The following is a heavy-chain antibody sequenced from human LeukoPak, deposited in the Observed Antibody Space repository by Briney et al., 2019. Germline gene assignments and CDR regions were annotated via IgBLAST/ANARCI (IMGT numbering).Heavy chain of an antibody. V-gene: IGHV3-30*02. CDR2: IRSDGSNK. CDR1: GFSFSSYG. Sequence: GGSLRLSCAGSGFSFSSYGMHWVRQAPGKGLEWMAFIRSDGSNKYYADSVKGRFTISRDNSKNTLYLQMNSLRAEDTAVYYCAKDPVVPAASDYWGQGTLVTVSS. J-gene: IGHJ4*02. D-gene: IGHD2-2*01. CDR3: AKDPVVPAASDY.